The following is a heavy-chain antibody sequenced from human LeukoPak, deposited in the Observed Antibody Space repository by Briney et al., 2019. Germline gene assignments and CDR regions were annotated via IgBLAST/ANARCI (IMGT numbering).Heavy chain of an antibody. V-gene: IGHV3-33*08. CDR1: GFTFSRYS. CDR2: IWYDGSNK. D-gene: IGHD6-19*01. Sequence: GGSLRLSCAGSGFTFSRYSMNWFRQAPGKGLEWVAVIWYDGSNKYYADSVKGRFTISRDNSKNTLYLQMNSLRAEDTAVYYCARERGLSSGFDYWGQGTLVTVSS. CDR3: ARERGLSSGFDY. J-gene: IGHJ4*02.